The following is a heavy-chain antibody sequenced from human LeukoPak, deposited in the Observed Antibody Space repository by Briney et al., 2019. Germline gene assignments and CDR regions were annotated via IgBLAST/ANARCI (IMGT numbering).Heavy chain of an antibody. CDR2: IYYSGNA. V-gene: IGHV4-59*12. Sequence: PSETLSLTCSVSGGSISSKYYWSWIWQAPGKGLEWIGKIYYSGNANYNPSLKSRVTFSVDRSKNQFSLSLTSVTAADTAIYYCARELENLWLDLGFWGQGTLVTVSS. CDR1: GGSISSKYY. D-gene: IGHD3-10*01. J-gene: IGHJ4*02. CDR3: ARELENLWLDLGF.